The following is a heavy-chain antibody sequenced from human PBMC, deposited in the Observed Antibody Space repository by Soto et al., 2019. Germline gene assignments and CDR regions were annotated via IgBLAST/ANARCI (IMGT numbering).Heavy chain of an antibody. CDR2: IIPIFGTA. Sequence: SVKVSCKASGGTFSSYAISWVRQAPGQGLEWMGGIIPIFGTANYAQKFQGRVTITADESTSTAYMELSSLRSEDTAVYYCANEGSLARENYYDSSGYLAFDYWGQGTLVTVSS. CDR3: ANEGSLARENYYDSSGYLAFDY. V-gene: IGHV1-69*13. CDR1: GGTFSSYA. D-gene: IGHD3-22*01. J-gene: IGHJ4*02.